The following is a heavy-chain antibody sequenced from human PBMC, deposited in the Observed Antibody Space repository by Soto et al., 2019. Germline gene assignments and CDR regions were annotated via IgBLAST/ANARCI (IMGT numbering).Heavy chain of an antibody. J-gene: IGHJ5*02. D-gene: IGHD3-10*01. CDR2: MNHSGST. CDR3: ARVYQYCYGSGRYPGWFDP. Sequence: QVQLQQWGAGLLKPSETLSLTCAVYGGSFSGYYWSWIRQPPGKGREWVGEMNHSGSTNYKPSLTSRVTILVDTSKTQFPLRLSLVSAADTAVYYFARVYQYCYGSGRYPGWFDPWGQGLLVTVSS. V-gene: IGHV4-34*01. CDR1: GGSFSGYY.